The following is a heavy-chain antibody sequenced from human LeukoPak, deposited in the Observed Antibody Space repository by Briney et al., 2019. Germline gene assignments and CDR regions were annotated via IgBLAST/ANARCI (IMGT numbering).Heavy chain of an antibody. CDR3: ARVARDYYLWSDPIETFYFDS. CDR1: GFPFSSYE. V-gene: IGHV3-48*03. J-gene: IGHJ4*02. Sequence: PGGSLRLSGTASGFPFSSYERNWVRQPPGKGLEWISYISKGGGPIYYADSVQGRFTISRENAKNSLYLQMNSLRAEDTAIYYCARVARDYYLWSDPIETFYFDSWGQGTLVTVSS. D-gene: IGHD3-3*01. CDR2: ISKGGGPI.